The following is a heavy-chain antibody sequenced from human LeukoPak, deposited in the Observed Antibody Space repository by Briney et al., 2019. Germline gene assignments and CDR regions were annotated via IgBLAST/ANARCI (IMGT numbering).Heavy chain of an antibody. D-gene: IGHD3-10*01. CDR2: IRYDGSSK. CDR1: GFTFSNYA. Sequence: GGSLRLSCAASGFTFSNYAMHWVRQAPGKGLEWLAYIRYDGSSKYYADFVKGRFTISRDNSKNTLYLQMNSLKAEDTAVYYCARDQAGSGHYADFWGQGTLVTVSS. V-gene: IGHV3-30*02. CDR3: ARDQAGSGHYADF. J-gene: IGHJ4*02.